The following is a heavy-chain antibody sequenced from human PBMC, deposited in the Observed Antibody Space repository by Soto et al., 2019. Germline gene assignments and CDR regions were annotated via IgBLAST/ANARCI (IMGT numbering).Heavy chain of an antibody. CDR3: ARSGDNYNLLDY. D-gene: IGHD1-1*01. Sequence: ESGGGLVKPGGSLRLSCEGSGFTFSDYYMSWIRQAPGKGLEWISYSSNSGTFTKYADSVKGRFSISRDNTKNLLYLQMNSLRAEDTAVYYCARSGDNYNLLDYWGQGTPVTVSS. J-gene: IGHJ4*02. CDR1: GFTFSDYY. CDR2: SSNSGTFT. V-gene: IGHV3-11*06.